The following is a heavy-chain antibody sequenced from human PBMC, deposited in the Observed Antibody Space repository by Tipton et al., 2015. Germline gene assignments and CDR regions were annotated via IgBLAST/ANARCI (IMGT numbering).Heavy chain of an antibody. CDR3: ACQDYDSLTRDYQTVDY. V-gene: IGHV4-39*07. D-gene: IGHD3-9*01. J-gene: IGHJ4*02. CDR2: ISHSGNT. CDR1: GGSVSTSNYY. Sequence: GLVKPSETLSLTCTVSGGSVSTSNYYWGWIRQSPGKGLEWIGYISHSGNTYYNPSLKSRVTMSRDTSKNQFSLKLTSVTAADTAVYYCACQDYDSLTRDYQTVDYWGQGTLVTVSS.